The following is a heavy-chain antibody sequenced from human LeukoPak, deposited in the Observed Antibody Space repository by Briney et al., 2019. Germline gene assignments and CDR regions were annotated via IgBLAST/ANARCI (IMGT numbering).Heavy chain of an antibody. D-gene: IGHD1-7*01. Sequence: SETLSLTCTVSGGSISSGAYYWVWIRQPPGKGLEWIGSIYQSGSTYYNPPLRSRVTISVVTSQNQLSLKLTSVTAADTAVYYCARRVTGPTYYGMNVWGQGTTVTVSS. V-gene: IGHV4-39*01. CDR3: ARRVTGPTYYGMNV. J-gene: IGHJ6*02. CDR2: IYQSGST. CDR1: GGSISSGAYY.